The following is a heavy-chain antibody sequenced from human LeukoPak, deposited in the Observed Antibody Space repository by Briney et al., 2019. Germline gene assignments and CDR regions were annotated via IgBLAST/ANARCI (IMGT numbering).Heavy chain of an antibody. CDR2: IKQDGSEK. V-gene: IGHV3-7*01. Sequence: GGSLRLSCAASGFTFSSYWMSWVRQAPGKGLEWVANIKQDGSEKYYVDSVKGRFTISRDNAKNSLYLQMNSLRAEDTAVYYCARVRHYYDILTGYYPHLFDYWGQGTLVTVSS. D-gene: IGHD3-9*01. CDR1: GFTFSSYW. J-gene: IGHJ4*02. CDR3: ARVRHYYDILTGYYPHLFDY.